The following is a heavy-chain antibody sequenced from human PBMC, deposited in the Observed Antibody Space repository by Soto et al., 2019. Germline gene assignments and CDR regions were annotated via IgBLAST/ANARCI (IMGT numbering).Heavy chain of an antibody. V-gene: IGHV3-15*07. CDR2: IKSKTDGGTT. D-gene: IGHD1-26*01. CDR3: TTAGRGSYFAAFDI. Sequence: EVQLVESVGGVVKPGWSRRLYCAASGFTFLNAWMNWVRQARCKGLEWVGRIKSKTDGGTTDYAAPVKSRFTISRDDSKNTLYLKMNSLKTEDTAVYYCTTAGRGSYFAAFDIWGQGTMVTVSS. CDR1: GFTFLNAW. J-gene: IGHJ3*02.